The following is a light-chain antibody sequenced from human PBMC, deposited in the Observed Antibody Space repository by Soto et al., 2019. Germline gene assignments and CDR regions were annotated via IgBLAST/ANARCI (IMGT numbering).Light chain of an antibody. V-gene: IGLV1-47*01. CDR1: SSNIGSNY. CDR3: AAWDDSLSGVV. CDR2: RNN. Sequence: QSVLTQPPSASGTPGQRVTLSCSGSSSNIGSNYVYWYQQLPGTAPKLLIYRNNQRPSGVPDRFSGSKSCTSASLAISGLLSEDEADYYCAAWDDSLSGVVFGGGTKLTVL. J-gene: IGLJ2*01.